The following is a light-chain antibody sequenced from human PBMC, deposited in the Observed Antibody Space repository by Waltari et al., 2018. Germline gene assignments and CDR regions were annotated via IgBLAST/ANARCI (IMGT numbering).Light chain of an antibody. Sequence: DIQMTQSLSTLSASVVYRVYTTCRASQSISTYLNWYQQKPGKAPSLLIFAATSLQSGVPSRFSGSGSGTEFTLTINNLQPEDFATYYCQQGYSSPPYTFGQGTKLLI. J-gene: IGKJ2*01. V-gene: IGKV1-39*01. CDR3: QQGYSSPPYT. CDR1: QSISTY. CDR2: AAT.